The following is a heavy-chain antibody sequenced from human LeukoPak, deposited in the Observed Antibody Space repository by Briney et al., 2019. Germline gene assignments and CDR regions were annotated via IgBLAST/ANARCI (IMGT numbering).Heavy chain of an antibody. D-gene: IGHD3-22*01. CDR1: GFTFSSYA. V-gene: IGHV3-30-3*01. J-gene: IGHJ3*02. Sequence: GESLRLSCVASGFTFSSYAMHWVRQAPGKGLEWVAVISYDGSNKYYADSVKGRFTISRDNSKNTLYLQMSSLRAEDTAVYYCARDSGWDSSGPYAFDIWGQGTMVTVSS. CDR2: ISYDGSNK. CDR3: ARDSGWDSSGPYAFDI.